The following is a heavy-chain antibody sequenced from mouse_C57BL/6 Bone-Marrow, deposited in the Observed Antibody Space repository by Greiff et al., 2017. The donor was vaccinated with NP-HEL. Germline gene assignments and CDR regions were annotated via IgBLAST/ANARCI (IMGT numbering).Heavy chain of an antibody. V-gene: IGHV5-16*01. CDR3: ARDLGPYDYEGAMDY. J-gene: IGHJ4*01. CDR2: INYDGSST. CDR1: GFTFSDYY. Sequence: EVKVVESEGGLVQPGSSMKLSCTASGFTFSDYYMAWVRQVPEKGLEWVANINYDGSSTYYLDSLKSRFIISRDNAKNILYLQMSSLKSEDTATYYCARDLGPYDYEGAMDYWGQGTSVTVSS. D-gene: IGHD2-4*01.